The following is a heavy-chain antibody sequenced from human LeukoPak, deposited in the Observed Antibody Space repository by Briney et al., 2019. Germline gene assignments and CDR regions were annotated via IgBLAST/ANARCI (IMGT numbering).Heavy chain of an antibody. Sequence: GGSLRLSCAASGFTFSDYYMSWIRQAPGKGLEWVSYISSSGSTIYYADSVKGRFTISRDNAKDSLYLQMNSLRAEDTAVYYCARELEYDFWSGYYGHYYYGMDVWGQGTTVTVSS. CDR2: ISSSGSTI. D-gene: IGHD3-3*01. V-gene: IGHV3-11*01. CDR1: GFTFSDYY. J-gene: IGHJ6*02. CDR3: ARELEYDFWSGYYGHYYYGMDV.